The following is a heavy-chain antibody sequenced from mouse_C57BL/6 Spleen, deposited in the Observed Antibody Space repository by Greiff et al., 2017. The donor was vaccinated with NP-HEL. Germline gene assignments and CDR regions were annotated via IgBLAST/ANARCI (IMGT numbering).Heavy chain of an antibody. D-gene: IGHD2-5*01. CDR2: IDPGDGDT. V-gene: IGHV1-80*01. Sequence: VQVVESGAELVKPGASVKISCKASGYAFSSYWMNWVKQRPGQGLEWIGQIDPGDGDTNYNGKFKGKAILTADKSSSTAYMQLSSLTSEDSAVYFCASGHYSTYPDWYFDVWGTGTTVTVSS. J-gene: IGHJ1*03. CDR3: ASGHYSTYPDWYFDV. CDR1: GYAFSSYW.